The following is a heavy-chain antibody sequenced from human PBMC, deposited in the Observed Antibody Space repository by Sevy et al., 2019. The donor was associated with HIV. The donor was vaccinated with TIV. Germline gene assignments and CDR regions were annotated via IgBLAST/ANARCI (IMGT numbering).Heavy chain of an antibody. CDR2: IFSGGGT. V-gene: IGHV3-53*01. CDR1: GITVSSTY. CDR3: ATEEYTSSWITEWFDA. J-gene: IGHJ5*02. Sequence: GGSLRLSCSVSGITVSSTYMSWVRQAPGKGLEWVSVIFSGGGTSYADSVKGRFSISRDNSENRVYLQMKSLRVEDTATYYCATEEYTSSWITEWFDAWGQGTLVTVSS. D-gene: IGHD2-2*01.